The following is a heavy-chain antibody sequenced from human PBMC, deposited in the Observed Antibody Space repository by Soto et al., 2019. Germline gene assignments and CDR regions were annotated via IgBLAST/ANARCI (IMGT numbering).Heavy chain of an antibody. V-gene: IGHV1-69*01. D-gene: IGHD2-2*01. CDR2: IIPISGTA. Sequence: QVQLVQSGAEVKKPGSSVKVSCKASGGTFSSYAISWVRQAPGQGLEWMGGIIPISGTANYAQKFQGRVTITVDESTSTAYMELSSLRSEDTAVYYCARSQGTSTSLEIYYYYYYGMEVWGQGTKVTVPS. CDR1: GGTFSSYA. J-gene: IGHJ6*01. CDR3: ARSQGTSTSLEIYYYYYYGMEV.